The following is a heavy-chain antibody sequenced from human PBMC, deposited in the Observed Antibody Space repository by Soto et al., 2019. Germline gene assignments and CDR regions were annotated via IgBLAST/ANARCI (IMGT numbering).Heavy chain of an antibody. CDR2: INHSGST. CDR1: GGSFSGYY. D-gene: IGHD1-20*01. Sequence: SETLSLTCAVYGGSFSGYYWSWIRQPPGKGLEWIGEINHSGSTNYNPSLKSRVTISVDTSKNQFSLKLSSVTAADTAVYYCARKNGITGTLSRWGQGTLVTVSS. CDR3: ARKNGITGTLSR. V-gene: IGHV4-34*01. J-gene: IGHJ4*02.